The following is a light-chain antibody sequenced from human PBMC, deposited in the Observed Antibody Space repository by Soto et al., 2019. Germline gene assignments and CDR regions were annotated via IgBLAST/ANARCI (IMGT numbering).Light chain of an antibody. CDR1: SSNIGAGYE. Sequence: QSVLTQPPSVSGAPGQRVTISCTGSSSNIGAGYEVHWCQQLPGTAPKLLTYGNSNRPSGVPDRFSGSKSGTSASLAITGLQAEDEADYYCQSYDSSLTAPYVFGTGPKLTVL. V-gene: IGLV1-40*01. CDR2: GNS. CDR3: QSYDSSLTAPYV. J-gene: IGLJ1*01.